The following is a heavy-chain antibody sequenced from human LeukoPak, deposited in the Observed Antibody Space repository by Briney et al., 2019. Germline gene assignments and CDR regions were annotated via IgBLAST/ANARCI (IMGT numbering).Heavy chain of an antibody. CDR3: ARNEAKYYDFWSGPTQNWFDP. CDR1: GYTFTSYG. J-gene: IGHJ5*02. V-gene: IGHV1-18*01. CDR2: ISAYNGNT. Sequence: GASVKVSCKASGYTFTSYGISWVRQAPGQGLEWMGWISAYNGNTNYAQKLQGRVTMTTDTSTSTAYMELRSLRSDDTAVYYCARNEAKYYDFWSGPTQNWFDPWGQGTLVTVSS. D-gene: IGHD3-3*01.